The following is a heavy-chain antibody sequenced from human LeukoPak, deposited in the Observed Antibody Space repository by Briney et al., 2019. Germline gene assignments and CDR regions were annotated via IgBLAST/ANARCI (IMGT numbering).Heavy chain of an antibody. Sequence: ASETLSLTCTVSGGSISSYYWSWIRQPPGKGLEWIGYIYYSGSTNYNPSLKSRVTISVDTSKNQFSLKLSSVTAADTAVYYCARGHRIAVTDWGQGTLVTVSS. D-gene: IGHD6-19*01. V-gene: IGHV4-59*01. CDR3: ARGHRIAVTD. J-gene: IGHJ4*02. CDR2: IYYSGST. CDR1: GGSISSYY.